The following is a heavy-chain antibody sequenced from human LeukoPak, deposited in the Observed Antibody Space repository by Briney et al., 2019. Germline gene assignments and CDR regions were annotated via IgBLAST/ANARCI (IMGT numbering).Heavy chain of an antibody. CDR3: ARIVVPAGAFITGTTGWFDP. CDR2: INHSGST. D-gene: IGHD1-7*01. Sequence: PSETLSLTCAVYGGSFSGYYWSWIRQPPGKGLEWIGEINHSGSTNYNPSLKSRVTISVDTSKNQFSLKLSSVTAADTAVYYCARIVVPAGAFITGTTGWFDPWGQGTLVTVSS. CDR1: GGSFSGYY. J-gene: IGHJ5*02. V-gene: IGHV4-34*01.